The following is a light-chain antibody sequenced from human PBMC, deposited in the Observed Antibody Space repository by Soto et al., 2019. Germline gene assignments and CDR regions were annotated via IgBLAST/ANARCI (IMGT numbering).Light chain of an antibody. V-gene: IGKV1-39*01. CDR3: QQSHQSWT. J-gene: IGKJ1*01. CDR1: QTISNH. CDR2: AAS. Sequence: DIQMTQSPSSLPASVGDRVIITCRASQTISNHLNWYQHKPGEAPNLLIYAASSLQSGVPSRFRGSGSGTDFTLIISSLQPEDFATYYCQQSHQSWTFGQGTKVELK.